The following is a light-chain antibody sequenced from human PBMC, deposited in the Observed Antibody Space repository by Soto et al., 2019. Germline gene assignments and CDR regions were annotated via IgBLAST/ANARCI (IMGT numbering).Light chain of an antibody. Sequence: DIQMTQSPSSLSASVGDRVTITCRASQGISNYLAWYQQNPGKVPKLLIYAASTLQSEVPSRFSGSGSGTDFTLTTSSLQAEDVATYYWQEYNSAPLTVGGGTKVEIK. J-gene: IGKJ4*01. CDR3: QEYNSAPLT. CDR1: QGISNY. CDR2: AAS. V-gene: IGKV1-27*01.